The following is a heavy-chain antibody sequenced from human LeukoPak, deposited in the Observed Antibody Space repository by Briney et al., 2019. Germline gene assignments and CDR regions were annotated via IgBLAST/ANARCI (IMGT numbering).Heavy chain of an antibody. Sequence: PGGSLRLSSAASGFTFSSYAMSWVRQAPGKGLEWVSAISGSGGSTYYADSVKGRFTISRDNSKNTLYLQMNSLRAEDTAVYYCAKDTKQTTVTYFDYWGQGTLVTVSS. D-gene: IGHD4-17*01. V-gene: IGHV3-23*01. CDR2: ISGSGGST. CDR3: AKDTKQTTVTYFDY. CDR1: GFTFSSYA. J-gene: IGHJ4*02.